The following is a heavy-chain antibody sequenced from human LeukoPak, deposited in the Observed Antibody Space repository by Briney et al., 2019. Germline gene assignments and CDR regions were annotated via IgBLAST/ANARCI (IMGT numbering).Heavy chain of an antibody. Sequence: ASETLSLTCTVSGGSISSYYWSWIRQSPGKGLEWIGYIYYSGSTNYNPSLKSRVTISVDTSKNQFSLKLSSVTAADTAVYYCARTRLYYYDSSGYYSSYFDYWGQGTLVTVSS. CDR1: GGSISSYY. CDR3: ARTRLYYYDSSGYYSSYFDY. D-gene: IGHD3-22*01. V-gene: IGHV4-59*01. J-gene: IGHJ4*02. CDR2: IYYSGST.